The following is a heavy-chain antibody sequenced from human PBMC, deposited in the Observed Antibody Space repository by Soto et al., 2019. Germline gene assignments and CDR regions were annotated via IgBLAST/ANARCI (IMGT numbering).Heavy chain of an antibody. CDR2: IYYSGST. V-gene: IGHV4-31*03. J-gene: IGHJ4*02. Sequence: PQSLTCTLSGDYIRRGGYYWSCIREHPGKGLEWSGYIYYSGSTYYNPSLKSRVTISVDTSKNQFSLKLSSVTAAGTAVYYCARAGSSWLNFDYWGQGTLVTVSS. D-gene: IGHD6-13*01. CDR3: ARAGSSWLNFDY. CDR1: GDYIRRGGYY.